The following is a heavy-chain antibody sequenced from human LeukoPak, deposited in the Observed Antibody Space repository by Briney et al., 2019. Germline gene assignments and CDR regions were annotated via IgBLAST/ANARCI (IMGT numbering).Heavy chain of an antibody. V-gene: IGHV3-30*03. J-gene: IGHJ4*02. Sequence: GGSLRLSCAASGFTLRSYVMHWVRQAPGKGLEWVAVILYDGGNTDYADSVKGRFTIFRDDSRNKLYLEMNSLRAEDTAVYYCARDLAYGGKVGVFDYWGQGTLVTVSA. CDR1: GFTLRSYV. CDR3: ARDLAYGGKVGVFDY. D-gene: IGHD4-23*01. CDR2: ILYDGGNT.